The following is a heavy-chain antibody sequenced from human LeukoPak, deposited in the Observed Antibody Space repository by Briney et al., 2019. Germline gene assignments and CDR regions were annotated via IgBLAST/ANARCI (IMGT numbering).Heavy chain of an antibody. D-gene: IGHD3-9*01. CDR2: IYYSGST. CDR3: ARVLNYDILTGYPDWYFDL. CDR1: GGSISSGGYY. V-gene: IGHV4-61*08. Sequence: SETLSLTCTVSGGSISSGGYYWSWIRQPPGKGLEWIGYIYYSGSTNYNPSLKSRVTISVDTSKNQFSLKLSSVTAADTAVYYCARVLNYDILTGYPDWYFDLWGRGTLVTVSS. J-gene: IGHJ2*01.